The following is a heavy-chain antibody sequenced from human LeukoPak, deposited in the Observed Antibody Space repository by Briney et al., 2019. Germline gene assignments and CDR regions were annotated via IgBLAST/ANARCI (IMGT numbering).Heavy chain of an antibody. Sequence: EGSLRLSCAASGFTFSNYWMHWVRQAPGKGLVWVSRINSDGSTTIYADSVKGRFTISRDNAKNTLYLQMNSLRAEDTAVYYCARAGDIVTTTFSFDSWGQGTLVTVSS. J-gene: IGHJ4*02. CDR2: INSDGSTT. V-gene: IGHV3-74*01. CDR1: GFTFSNYW. CDR3: ARAGDIVTTTFSFDS. D-gene: IGHD5-12*01.